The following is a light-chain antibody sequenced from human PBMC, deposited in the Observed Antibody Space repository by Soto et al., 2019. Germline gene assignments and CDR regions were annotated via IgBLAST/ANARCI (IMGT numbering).Light chain of an antibody. Sequence: DIQLTQSPSSLSAVVGXRVTITCRASQNLNNWLAWYQQAPGTAPKLLIYKASVLASGVSSRFSGSGSGTEFTLTISSLQPEDFATYYCQQYNSYSRITFVQGTRLEIK. V-gene: IGKV1-5*03. J-gene: IGKJ5*01. CDR3: QQYNSYSRIT. CDR1: QNLNNW. CDR2: KAS.